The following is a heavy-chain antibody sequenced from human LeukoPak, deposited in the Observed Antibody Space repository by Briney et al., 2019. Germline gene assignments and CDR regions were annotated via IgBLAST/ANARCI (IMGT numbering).Heavy chain of an antibody. CDR1: GGTFSSYA. D-gene: IGHD6-13*01. J-gene: IGHJ3*02. V-gene: IGHV1-69*05. CDR3: ARGQQQLVQGAFDI. CDR2: IIPIFGTA. Sequence: SVKVSCKASGGTFSSYAISWVRQAPGQGLEWMGGIIPIFGTANYAQKFQGRVTITTDESTSTAYMELSSLRSEDTAVYYRARGQQQLVQGAFDIWGQGTMVTVSS.